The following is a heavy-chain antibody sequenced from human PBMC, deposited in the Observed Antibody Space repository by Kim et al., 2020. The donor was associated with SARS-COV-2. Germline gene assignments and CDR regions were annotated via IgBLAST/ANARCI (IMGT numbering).Heavy chain of an antibody. CDR2: ISAYNGNT. CDR1: GYTFTSYG. CDR3: AISRHTVTTYYSGMDV. J-gene: IGHJ6*02. D-gene: IGHD4-17*01. V-gene: IGHV1-18*01. Sequence: ASVKVSCKASGYTFTSYGISWVRQAPGQGLEWMGWISAYNGNTNYAQKLQGRVTMTTDTSTSTAYMELRSLRSDDTAVYYCAISRHTVTTYYSGMDVWGQGTTVTVSS.